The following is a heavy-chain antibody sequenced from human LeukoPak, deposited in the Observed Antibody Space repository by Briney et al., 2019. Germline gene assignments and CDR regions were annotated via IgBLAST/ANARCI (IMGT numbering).Heavy chain of an antibody. V-gene: IGHV3-30*02. CDR2: IRYDGSNK. CDR3: ASLLVVPAATTIFDY. CDR1: GFTFSSYG. D-gene: IGHD2-2*01. Sequence: GGSLRLSCAASGFTFSSYGMHWVRQAPGQGLEWVAFIRYDGSNKYYADSVKGRFTISRDNSKNTLYLQMNSLRAEDTAVYYCASLLVVPAATTIFDYWGQGTLVTVSS. J-gene: IGHJ4*02.